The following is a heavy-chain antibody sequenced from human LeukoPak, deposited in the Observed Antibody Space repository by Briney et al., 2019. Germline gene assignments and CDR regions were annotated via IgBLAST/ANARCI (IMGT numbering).Heavy chain of an antibody. CDR1: GFTFSNYG. CDR2: IRYDGSKK. Sequence: GGSLRLSCAASGFTFSNYGMHWVRQAPGKGLEWVAFIRYDGSKKYYADSVKGRFTISRDNSKNTLYLQMNSLRAEDTAVYYCAREITMVRGVDSDYYYYYYMDVWGKGTTVTVSS. D-gene: IGHD3-10*01. J-gene: IGHJ6*03. V-gene: IGHV3-30*02. CDR3: AREITMVRGVDSDYYYYYYMDV.